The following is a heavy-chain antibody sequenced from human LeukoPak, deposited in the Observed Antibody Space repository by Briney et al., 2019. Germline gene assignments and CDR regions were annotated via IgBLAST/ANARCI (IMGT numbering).Heavy chain of an antibody. CDR1: GYTFTSYY. V-gene: IGHV1-46*01. J-gene: IGHJ4*02. Sequence: ASVKVPCEASGYTFTSYYMHWVRQAPGQGLEWMGIINPSGGSTSYAQKFQGRVTMTRDTSTSTVYMELSSLRSEDTAEYYCARDFPAAGDFDYWGQGTLVTVSS. D-gene: IGHD6-13*01. CDR2: INPSGGST. CDR3: ARDFPAAGDFDY.